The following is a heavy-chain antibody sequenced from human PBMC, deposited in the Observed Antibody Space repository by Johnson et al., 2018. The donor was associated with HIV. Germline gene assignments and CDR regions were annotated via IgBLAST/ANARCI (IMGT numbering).Heavy chain of an antibody. CDR2: IKQDGSEK. Sequence: VQLVESGGGLVQPGGSLRLSCAASGFTFSNYWMNWVRQAPGKGLEWVANIKQDGSEKYYVDSVKGRCSISRDNAKNSLHLQMNSLRAEDTAVYYCARLRSGNRAFDIWGQGTMVTVSS. J-gene: IGHJ3*02. CDR1: GFTFSNYW. D-gene: IGHD2-15*01. V-gene: IGHV3-7*05. CDR3: ARLRSGNRAFDI.